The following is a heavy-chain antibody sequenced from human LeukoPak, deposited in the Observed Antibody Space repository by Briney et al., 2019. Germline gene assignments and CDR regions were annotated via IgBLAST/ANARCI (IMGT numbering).Heavy chain of an antibody. J-gene: IGHJ4*02. CDR2: ISYDGSNK. V-gene: IGHV3-30*18. CDR3: AKGSYGSGSYYYFDY. CDR1: GFMFSNHG. Sequence: AGRSLRLSCAASGFMFSNHGMHWVRQAPGKGLEWVAVISYDGSNKYYVDSVKGRFTISRDNSKNTLYLQVNSLRAEDTAVYYCAKGSYGSGSYYYFDYWGQGTLVTVSS. D-gene: IGHD3-10*01.